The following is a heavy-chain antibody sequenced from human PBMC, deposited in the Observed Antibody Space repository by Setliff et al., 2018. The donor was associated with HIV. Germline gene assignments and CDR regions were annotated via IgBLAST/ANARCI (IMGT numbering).Heavy chain of an antibody. CDR3: ARGLSSQTYWGTRPLGLDY. D-gene: IGHD2-2*01. CDR1: SGSMTGHY. J-gene: IGHJ4*01. V-gene: IGHV4-4*08. CDR2: LHSLGSSRVSDTP. Sequence: PSETLSLTCSVSSGSMTGHYWTWVRQPTGKGLEWIGYLHSLGSSRVSDTPNYSPSLKSRITISLDTSKRHFSLTMTSVTAADTAVYYCARGLSSQTYWGTRPLGLDYWGQGSLVTVSS.